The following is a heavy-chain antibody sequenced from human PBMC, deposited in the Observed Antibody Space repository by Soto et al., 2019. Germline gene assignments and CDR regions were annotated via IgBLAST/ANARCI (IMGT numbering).Heavy chain of an antibody. CDR3: ARARFLEWLLYDFDY. CDR1: GYTFTSYD. D-gene: IGHD3-3*01. CDR2: MNPNSGNT. V-gene: IGHV1-8*01. Sequence: ASVKVSCKASGYTFTSYDINWVRQATGQGLEWMGWMNPNSGNTGYAQKFQGRVTMTRNTSTSTAYMELRSLRSDDTAVYYCARARFLEWLLYDFDYWGQGTLVTVSS. J-gene: IGHJ4*02.